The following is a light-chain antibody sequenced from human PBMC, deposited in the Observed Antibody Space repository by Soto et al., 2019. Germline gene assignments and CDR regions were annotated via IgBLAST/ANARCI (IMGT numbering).Light chain of an antibody. CDR3: QQRGNWPLT. V-gene: IGKV3-11*01. Sequence: EIVLTQFPATLSLSPGERATLSCRASQSVSSYFAWYQQKPGQAPRLLIYDASNRATGIPARFSGSGSGTDFTLTISSLEPEDFAVYYCQQRGNWPLTFGQGTKVDIK. CDR2: DAS. J-gene: IGKJ1*01. CDR1: QSVSSY.